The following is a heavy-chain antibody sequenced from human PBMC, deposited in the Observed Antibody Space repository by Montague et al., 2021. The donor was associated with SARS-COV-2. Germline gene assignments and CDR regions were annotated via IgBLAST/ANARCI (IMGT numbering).Heavy chain of an antibody. CDR2: IYYSGST. V-gene: IGHV4-31*03. CDR3: VRDTGISGAFDV. J-gene: IGHJ3*01. D-gene: IGHD2-15*01. CDR1: GGSISSGGYY. Sequence: TLSLTCTVSGGSISSGGYYWSWLRQHPGKGLEWIGYIYYSGSTYYNPSLKRRVTISVDTSKNSFSLKLSTVTAADTAVYYCVRDTGISGAFDVWGQGTMVAVSS.